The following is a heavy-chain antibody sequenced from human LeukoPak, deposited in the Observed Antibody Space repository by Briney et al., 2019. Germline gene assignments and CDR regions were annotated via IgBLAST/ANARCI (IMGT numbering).Heavy chain of an antibody. CDR1: GGSISSYY. CDR2: IYYSGST. D-gene: IGHD3-9*01. Sequence: SETLSLTCTVSGGSISSYYWNWIRQPPGKGLEWIGYIYYSGSTNYNPSLKSRVTISVDTSKNQFSLKLSSVTAADTAVYYCARYGEYYDILTGYFDYWGQGTLVTVSS. V-gene: IGHV4-59*01. J-gene: IGHJ4*02. CDR3: ARYGEYYDILTGYFDY.